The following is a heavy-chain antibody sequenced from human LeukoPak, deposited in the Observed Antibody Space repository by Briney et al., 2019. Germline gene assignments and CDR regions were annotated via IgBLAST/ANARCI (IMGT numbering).Heavy chain of an antibody. CDR2: IYYSGNT. V-gene: IGHV4-59*08. CDR1: GGSISSHY. J-gene: IGHJ4*02. Sequence: SETLSLTCTVSGGSISSHYWSWIRQPPGKGLEWIGYIYYSGNTNYNPSLKSRVTISVDTSKNQFSLKLSSVTAADTAVYYCARHHLSIGDPRFDYWGQGTLVTASS. CDR3: ARHHLSIGDPRFDY. D-gene: IGHD2/OR15-2a*01.